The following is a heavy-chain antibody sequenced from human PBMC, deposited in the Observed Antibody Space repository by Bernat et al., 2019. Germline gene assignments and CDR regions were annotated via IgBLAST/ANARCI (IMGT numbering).Heavy chain of an antibody. CDR3: ARCQRYYYGSGDAYYFDY. Sequence: QLQLQESGPGLVKPSETLSLTCTVSAGSISSNNYFWGWIREPPGKGLEWIGSVYSSGSTYYNPSLKGRVTISVDTSKNQFSLKLSSVTAADTAVYYCARCQRYYYGSGDAYYFDYWGQGTLVTVSS. V-gene: IGHV4-39*01. CDR1: AGSISSNNYF. CDR2: VYSSGST. D-gene: IGHD3-10*01. J-gene: IGHJ4*02.